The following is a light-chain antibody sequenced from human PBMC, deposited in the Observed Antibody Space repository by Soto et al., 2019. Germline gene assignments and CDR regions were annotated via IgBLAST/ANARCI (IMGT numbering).Light chain of an antibody. J-gene: IGKJ2*01. CDR2: KAS. V-gene: IGKV1-5*03. CDR3: QQYSSYPYT. Sequence: DIQMTQSPSTLSASVGDRVTITCRASQNINNWLAWYQQRPGKAPKLLISKASSLETGVPSRVSGIGSGTEFTLTISSLQPEDFATYYCQQYSSYPYTFGQGTKLDIK. CDR1: QNINNW.